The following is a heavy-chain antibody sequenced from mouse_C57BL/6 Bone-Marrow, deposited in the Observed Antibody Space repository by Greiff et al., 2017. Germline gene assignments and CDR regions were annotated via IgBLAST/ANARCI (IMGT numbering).Heavy chain of an antibody. V-gene: IGHV14-4*01. CDR1: GFNIKDDY. D-gene: IGHD1-1*01. CDR2: IDPENGDT. J-gene: IGHJ2*01. CDR3: SPTTVVKDY. Sequence: VQLQQSGAELVRPGASVKLSCTASGFNIKDDYMHWVKQRPEQGLEWIGWIDPENGDTEYASKFQGKATITADTSSNTAYLQLSSLTSEDTAVXYCSPTTVVKDYWGQGTTLTVSS.